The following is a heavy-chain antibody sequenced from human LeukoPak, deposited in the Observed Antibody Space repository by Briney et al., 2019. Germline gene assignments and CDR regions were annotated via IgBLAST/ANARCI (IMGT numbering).Heavy chain of an antibody. Sequence: SETLSLTCTVSGGSISSGGYYWSWIRQHPGKGLEWIGYIYYSGSTYSNPSLKSRATISVDTSKNQFSLNLSSVTAADTAVYYCARYCSSTNCYKGGFDPWGQGTLVTVSS. J-gene: IGHJ5*02. CDR3: ARYCSSTNCYKGGFDP. CDR1: GGSISSGGYY. D-gene: IGHD2-2*02. V-gene: IGHV4-31*03. CDR2: IYYSGST.